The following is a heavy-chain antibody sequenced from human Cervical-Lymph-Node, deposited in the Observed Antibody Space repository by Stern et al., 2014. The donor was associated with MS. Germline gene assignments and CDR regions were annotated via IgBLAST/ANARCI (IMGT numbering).Heavy chain of an antibody. D-gene: IGHD6-19*01. CDR2: ISGSGGST. V-gene: IGHV3-23*01. CDR3: AKDLAVAAD. Sequence: VQLLESGGGLVQPGGSLRLSCAASGFTFNTYTMSWVRQAPGKGLEWVSTISGSGGSTYYADSVKGRFTISRDNSKNTLYLQMNSLRAEDTASYYCAKDLAVAADWGQGTLVTVSS. J-gene: IGHJ4*02. CDR1: GFTFNTYT.